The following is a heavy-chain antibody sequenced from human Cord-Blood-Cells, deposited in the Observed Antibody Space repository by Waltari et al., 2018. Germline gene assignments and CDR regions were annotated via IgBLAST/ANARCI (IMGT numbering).Heavy chain of an antibody. D-gene: IGHD6-13*01. CDR1: GYTFTGYY. CDR2: INPNSGGT. J-gene: IGHJ3*02. V-gene: IGHV1-2*02. Sequence: QVQLVQSGAEVKKPGASVKVSCKASGYTFTGYYMHWVRQAPGQGLEWMGWINPNSGGTNYAQKFQGRVTMTRDTSISTAYMELSRLRSDDTAVYYCASVLAAAGPNDAFDIWGQGTMVTVSS. CDR3: ASVLAAAGPNDAFDI.